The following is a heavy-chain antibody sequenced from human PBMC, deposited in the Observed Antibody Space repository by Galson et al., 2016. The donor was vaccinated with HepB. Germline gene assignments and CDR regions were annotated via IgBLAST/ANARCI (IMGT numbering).Heavy chain of an antibody. CDR3: ASCGTQLHPVLVIFANGKYYFDN. V-gene: IGHV3-23*01. CDR2: ISGGGGNT. D-gene: IGHD2-8*02. CDR1: GFTFSSFA. Sequence: SLRLSCAASGFTFSSFAMSWVRQAPGNGPEWVSTISGGGGNTYYANSVKGRFAIARANSKNTLYLQMSSLRAEDTAVYYCASCGTQLHPVLVIFANGKYYFDNWGQGTLVTVSS. J-gene: IGHJ4*02.